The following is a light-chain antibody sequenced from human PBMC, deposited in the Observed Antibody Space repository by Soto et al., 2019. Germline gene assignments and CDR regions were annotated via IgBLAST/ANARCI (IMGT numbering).Light chain of an antibody. CDR3: SSYTTSSTYV. J-gene: IGLJ1*01. CDR2: EVT. CDR1: SSDIGVYKY. Sequence: QSVLTQPASVSGSPGQSITISCTGTSSDIGVYKYVSWYQQHPGKAPKLMIYEVTYRPSGVSNRFSGSKSGNTASLTISGLQAEDEADYYCSSYTTSSTYVFGTGTKVTVL. V-gene: IGLV2-14*01.